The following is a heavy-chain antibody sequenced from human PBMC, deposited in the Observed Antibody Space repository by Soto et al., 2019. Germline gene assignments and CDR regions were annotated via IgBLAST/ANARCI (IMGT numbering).Heavy chain of an antibody. V-gene: IGHV3-23*01. D-gene: IGHD1-26*01. Sequence: EVQLSESGGDLRQPGGSLRLSCAASGFTFTNYAMTWVRQTPGKGLEWVSGISASGGLKYYADSVQGRFTVSRDNSKNLLYLQMDNLRDEDTPLYYCAREVGAPSGWLDPWGQGTQVTVSS. CDR2: ISASGGLK. CDR3: AREVGAPSGWLDP. J-gene: IGHJ5*02. CDR1: GFTFTNYA.